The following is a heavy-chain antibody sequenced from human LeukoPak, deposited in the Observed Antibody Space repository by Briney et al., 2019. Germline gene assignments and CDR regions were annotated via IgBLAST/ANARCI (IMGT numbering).Heavy chain of an antibody. J-gene: IGHJ4*02. Sequence: GGSLRFSCAASGFTFSTFAMIWVRQPPGKGLEWVSSIFPSGGEIHYADSVRGRFTISRDNSKSTLSLQMNSLRAEDTAIYYCATYRQVLLPFESWGQGTLVTVSS. V-gene: IGHV3-23*01. CDR3: ATYRQVLLPFES. D-gene: IGHD2-8*02. CDR2: IFPSGGEI. CDR1: GFTFSTFA.